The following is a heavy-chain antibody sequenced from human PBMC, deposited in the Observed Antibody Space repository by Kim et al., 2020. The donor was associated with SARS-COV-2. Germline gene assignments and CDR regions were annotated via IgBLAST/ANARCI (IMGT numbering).Heavy chain of an antibody. V-gene: IGHV6-1*01. CDR3: ARDNPTYSSGPHYFDY. D-gene: IGHD6-19*01. CDR2: TYYRSKWYN. CDR1: GDSVSSNSAA. Sequence: SQTLSLTCAISGDSVSSNSAAWHWIRQSPSRGLEWLGRTYYRSKWYNDYAVSVKSRITINPDTSKNQFSLQLNSVTPEDTAVYYCARDNPTYSSGPHYFDYWGQGTLVTVSS. J-gene: IGHJ4*02.